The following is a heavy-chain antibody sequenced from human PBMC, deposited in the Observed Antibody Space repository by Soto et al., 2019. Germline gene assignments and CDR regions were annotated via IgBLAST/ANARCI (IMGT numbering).Heavy chain of an antibody. J-gene: IGHJ4*02. V-gene: IGHV5-10-1*01. CDR2: IDPSDSYT. CDR1: GYSFTSYW. Sequence: PGESLKISCQGSGYSFTSYWITWVRQMPGKGLEWMGRIDPSDSYTNYSPSFQGHVTISVDESTSTAHLQWSSLKASDIATYYCAPHAEEGPLDYWGQGTPVTVSS. CDR3: APHAEEGPLDY.